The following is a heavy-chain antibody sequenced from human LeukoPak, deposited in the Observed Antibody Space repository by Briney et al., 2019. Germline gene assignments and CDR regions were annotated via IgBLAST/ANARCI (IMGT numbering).Heavy chain of an antibody. CDR1: GYTFTSYG. Sequence: ASVKVSCKASGYTFTSYGISWVRQAPGQGLEWMGWISAYNGNTNYAQKLQGRVTMTTDTSTSTAYMELRSLRSDDTAVYYCARVWFDSVLEDTAMPPEYWGQGTLVTVSS. J-gene: IGHJ4*02. V-gene: IGHV1-18*01. CDR2: ISAYNGNT. D-gene: IGHD5-18*01. CDR3: ARVWFDSVLEDTAMPPEY.